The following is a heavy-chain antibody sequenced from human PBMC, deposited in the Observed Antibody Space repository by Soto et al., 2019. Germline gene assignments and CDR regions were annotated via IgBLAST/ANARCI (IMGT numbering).Heavy chain of an antibody. CDR3: AKLPSGGSSTVPFDI. J-gene: IGHJ3*02. V-gene: IGHV4-59*08. D-gene: IGHD6-6*01. Sequence: SDTLSLTCTVSGGSLSSYYWSWIRQPPGKGLEWIGYIYYSGSTNYNPSLKSRVTISVDTSKNQFSLKLSSVTAADTAVYYCAKLPSGGSSTVPFDIWGQGTMVTVSS. CDR1: GGSLSSYY. CDR2: IYYSGST.